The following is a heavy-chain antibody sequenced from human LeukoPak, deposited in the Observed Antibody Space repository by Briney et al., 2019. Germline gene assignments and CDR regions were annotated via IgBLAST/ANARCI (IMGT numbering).Heavy chain of an antibody. CDR2: ISSSGSTI. V-gene: IGHV3-11*04. CDR3: ARAAMGPFDY. CDR1: GLTVSSNC. D-gene: IGHD5-18*01. J-gene: IGHJ4*02. Sequence: PGGSLRLSCAASGLTVSSNCMSWVRQAPGKGREWVSYISSSGSTIYYADSVKGRFTISRDNAKNSLYLQMNSLRVEDTAVYYCARAAMGPFDYWGQGTLVTVSS.